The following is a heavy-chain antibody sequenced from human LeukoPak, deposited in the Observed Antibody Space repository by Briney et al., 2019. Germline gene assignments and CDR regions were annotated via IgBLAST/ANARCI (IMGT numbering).Heavy chain of an antibody. CDR3: ARARNGLVVVIPAGVFDY. J-gene: IGHJ4*02. CDR2: MFLNGTA. V-gene: IGHV4-38-2*02. CDR1: GYSTRSGYS. D-gene: IGHD2-2*01. Sequence: SETLSLTCSVSGYSTRSGYSWGWIRQPPGKGLEWVGTMFLNGTAYYNPSLKSRVTISVDTSKNQFSLDLGSVSATDTAVYYCARARNGLVVVIPAGVFDYWGQGTLVTVSS.